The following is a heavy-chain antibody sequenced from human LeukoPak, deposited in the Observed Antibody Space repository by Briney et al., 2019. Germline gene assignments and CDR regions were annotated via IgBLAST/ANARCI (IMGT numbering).Heavy chain of an antibody. Sequence: GGSLRLSCATSGFSLNSYGMHWVRQAPGKGLEWVAVLWYDGTRKYYADSVRGRFAISRDNSKNTLYLQMNSLRAEDTAVYYCAKPHAAAAGPFDPWGQGTLVTVSS. CDR1: GFSLNSYG. D-gene: IGHD6-13*01. J-gene: IGHJ5*02. V-gene: IGHV3-33*06. CDR2: LWYDGTRK. CDR3: AKPHAAAAGPFDP.